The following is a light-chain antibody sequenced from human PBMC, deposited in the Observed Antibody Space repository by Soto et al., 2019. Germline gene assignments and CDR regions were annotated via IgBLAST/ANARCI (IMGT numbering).Light chain of an antibody. V-gene: IGLV1-44*01. CDR3: ATWDDSLNGVV. CDR1: TSNIAKNT. Sequence: QSVLTQPPSASGTPGQTVTISCSGSTSNIAKNTESWYQEVPGTAPKLLISNNNRRSSGVPDRFSASRSGTSASLVISGLKYEDEADYYCATWDDSLNGVVFGGGTKLTVL. CDR2: NNN. J-gene: IGLJ2*01.